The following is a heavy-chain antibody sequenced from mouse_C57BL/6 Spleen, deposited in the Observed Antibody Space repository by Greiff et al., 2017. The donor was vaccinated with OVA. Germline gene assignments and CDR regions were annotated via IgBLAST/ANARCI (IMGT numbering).Heavy chain of an antibody. CDR1: GYTFTSYW. Sequence: VKLQQPGAELVRPGSSVKLSCKASGYTFTSYWMHWVKQRPIQGLEWIGNIDPSDSETHYNQKFKDKATLTVDKSSSTAYMQLSSLTSEDSAVYYCARSGYDYYAMDYWGQGTSVTVSS. J-gene: IGHJ4*01. V-gene: IGHV1-52*01. CDR3: ARSGYDYYAMDY. D-gene: IGHD3-1*01. CDR2: IDPSDSET.